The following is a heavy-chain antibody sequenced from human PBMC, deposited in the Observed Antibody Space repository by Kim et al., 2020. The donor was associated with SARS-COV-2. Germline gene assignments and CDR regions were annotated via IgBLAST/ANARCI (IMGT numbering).Heavy chain of an antibody. CDR1: GFTFSSYA. CDR3: AKDRVKVVVTAIYYFDY. J-gene: IGHJ4*02. Sequence: GGSLRLSCAASGFTFSSYAMSWVRQAPGKGLEWVSAISGSGGSTYYADSVKGRFTISRDNSKNTLYLQMNSLRAEDTAVYYCAKDRVKVVVTAIYYFDYWGQGTLVTVSS. CDR2: ISGSGGST. V-gene: IGHV3-23*01. D-gene: IGHD2-21*02.